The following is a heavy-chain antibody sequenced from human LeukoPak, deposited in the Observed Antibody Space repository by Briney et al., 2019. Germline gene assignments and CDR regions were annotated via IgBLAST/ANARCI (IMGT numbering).Heavy chain of an antibody. CDR2: IYHSGST. CDR1: GYSISSGYY. D-gene: IGHD3-22*01. Sequence: PSETLSLTCTVSGYSISSGYYWGWIRQPPGKGLEWIGSIYHSGSTYYNPSLKSRVTISVDTSRNQFSLKLSSVTAADTAVYYCARGIERGDYYDSNDYFDYWGQGTLVTVSS. CDR3: ARGIERGDYYDSNDYFDY. J-gene: IGHJ4*02. V-gene: IGHV4-38-2*02.